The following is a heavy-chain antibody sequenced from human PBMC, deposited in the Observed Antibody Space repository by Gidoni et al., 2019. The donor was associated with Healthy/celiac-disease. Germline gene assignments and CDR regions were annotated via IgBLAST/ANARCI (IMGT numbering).Heavy chain of an antibody. D-gene: IGHD3-3*01. Sequence: LSCAASGFTFSNAWMNWVRQAPGKGLAWVGRIKSKTDGGTTDYAAPVKGRFTISRDDSKNTLYLQMNSLKTEDTAGYYCTTDRGFLEWLWSYGMDVWGQGTTVTVSS. CDR1: GFTFSNAW. CDR3: TTDRGFLEWLWSYGMDV. CDR2: IKSKTDGGTT. J-gene: IGHJ6*02. V-gene: IGHV3-15*07.